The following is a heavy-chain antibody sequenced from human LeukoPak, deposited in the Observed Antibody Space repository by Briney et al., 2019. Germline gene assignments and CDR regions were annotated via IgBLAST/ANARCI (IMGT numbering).Heavy chain of an antibody. D-gene: IGHD1-14*01. J-gene: IGHJ4*02. CDR3: ARLRNYCDY. CDR2: IYSSVST. CDR1: GDSISGYY. Sequence: SETLSLTCTVSGDSISGYYWTRMRQPPGKGLEWIGYIYSSVSTKYNPSLESRVTISIDTSKNQFSLKLSSVTAADTAVYYCARLRNYCDYWGQGTLVTVSS. V-gene: IGHV4-59*01.